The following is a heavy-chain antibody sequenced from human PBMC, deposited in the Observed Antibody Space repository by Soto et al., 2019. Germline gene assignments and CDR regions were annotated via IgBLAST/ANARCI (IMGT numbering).Heavy chain of an antibody. D-gene: IGHD6-19*01. Sequence: ASVKVSCKASGFTFTSYGISWVRQAPGQGLEWMGWISAYNGNTNYAQKLQGRVTMTTDTSTSTAYMELRSLRSDDTAVYYCATIAVAAPNYYYGMDVWGQGTTVTVSS. J-gene: IGHJ6*02. CDR1: GFTFTSYG. CDR2: ISAYNGNT. CDR3: ATIAVAAPNYYYGMDV. V-gene: IGHV1-18*01.